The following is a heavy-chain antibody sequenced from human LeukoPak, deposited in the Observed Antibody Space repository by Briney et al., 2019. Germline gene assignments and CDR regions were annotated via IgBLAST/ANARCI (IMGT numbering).Heavy chain of an antibody. D-gene: IGHD4/OR15-4a*01. CDR1: GFTFSDFA. V-gene: IGHV3-23*01. CDR3: ARHRNFGANFAIDY. CDR2: VTNSGNTT. J-gene: IGHJ4*02. Sequence: PGGSLRVSCAASGFTFSDFAMSWVRQAPGKGLEWVSGVTNSGNTTYYADSVKGRFTISKDNSKSTLHLQLNSLRAEDTAIYFCARHRNFGANFAIDYWGQGTLVTVSS.